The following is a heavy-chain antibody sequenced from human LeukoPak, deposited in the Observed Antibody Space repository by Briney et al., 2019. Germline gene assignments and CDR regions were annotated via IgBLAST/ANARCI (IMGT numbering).Heavy chain of an antibody. CDR3: ASQKLTDYSSGCLGY. D-gene: IGHD6-19*01. CDR2: INPNSGGT. J-gene: IGHJ4*02. Sequence: VASVTVSFKASGYTFTGYYLHWVRQAPGQGLEWMGWINPNSGGTNYAQKFQGRVTMTRDTSISTAYMELSRLRSDDTAVYYCASQKLTDYSSGCLGYWGQGTLVTVSS. CDR1: GYTFTGYY. V-gene: IGHV1-2*02.